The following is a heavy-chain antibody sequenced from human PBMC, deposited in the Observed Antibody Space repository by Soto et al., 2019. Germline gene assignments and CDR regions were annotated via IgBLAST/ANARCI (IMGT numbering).Heavy chain of an antibody. CDR1: GYTFTSYY. J-gene: IGHJ6*02. D-gene: IGHD2-2*02. V-gene: IGHV1-46*01. CDR3: ARDLGIVVVPAAIKSGYYGMDV. Sequence: ASVKVSCKASGYTFTSYYMHWVRQAPGQGLEWRGIINPSGGSTSYAQKFQGRVTMTRDTSTSTVYMELSSLRSEDTAVYYCARDLGIVVVPAAIKSGYYGMDVWGQGTTVTVSS. CDR2: INPSGGST.